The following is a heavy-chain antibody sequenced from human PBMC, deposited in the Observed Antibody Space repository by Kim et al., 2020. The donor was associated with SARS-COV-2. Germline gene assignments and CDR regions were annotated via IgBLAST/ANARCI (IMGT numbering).Heavy chain of an antibody. CDR3: ARGGGYYYDSSGYYLH. V-gene: IGHV4-34*01. CDR2: INHSGST. CDR1: GGSFSGYY. D-gene: IGHD3-22*01. Sequence: SETLSLTCAVYGGSFSGYYWSWIRQPPGKGLEWIGEINHSGSTNYNPSLKSRVTISVDTSKNQFSLKLSSVTAADTAVYYCARGGGYYYDSSGYYLHWGQGTLVTVSS. J-gene: IGHJ4*02.